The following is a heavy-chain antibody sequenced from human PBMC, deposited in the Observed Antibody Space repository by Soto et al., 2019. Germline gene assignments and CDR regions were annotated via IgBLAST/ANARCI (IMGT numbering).Heavy chain of an antibody. CDR2: IKSKTDGGTT. CDR1: GFTFSNAW. D-gene: IGHD1-1*01. V-gene: IGHV3-15*07. J-gene: IGHJ6*02. CDR3: TTEVFGTLYYYYYCGMDV. Sequence: EVQLVESGGGLVKPGGSLRLSCAASGFTFSNAWMNWVRQAPGKGLEWVGRIKSKTDGGTTDYAAPAKGRFTISRDDSKNTLYLEMNSLKTEETAVYYCTTEVFGTLYYYYYCGMDVWGQGTTVTVSS.